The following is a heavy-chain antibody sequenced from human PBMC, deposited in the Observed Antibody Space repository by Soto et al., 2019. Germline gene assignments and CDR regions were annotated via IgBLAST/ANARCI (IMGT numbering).Heavy chain of an antibody. D-gene: IGHD3-16*01. V-gene: IGHV4-39*01. CDR1: GGSISSSSFN. CDR2: IYYDGST. CDR3: ASFFGKAFDI. J-gene: IGHJ3*02. Sequence: QLQLRESGPGLVKPSETLSLTCSVSGGSISSSSFNWDWIRQPPGKGLEWIGTIYYDGSTDYNPSLKSRAIISVDTSKNEFSLKLTSVTAADTAVYYCASFFGKAFDIWGHGTVVTVS.